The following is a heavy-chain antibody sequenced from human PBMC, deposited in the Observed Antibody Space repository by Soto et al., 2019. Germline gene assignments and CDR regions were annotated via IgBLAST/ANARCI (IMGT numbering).Heavy chain of an antibody. J-gene: IGHJ4*02. V-gene: IGHV4-59*08. CDR2: IYYSGST. CDR3: ARVPDY. CDR1: GDSISSNY. D-gene: IGHD2-2*01. Sequence: SETLSLTCTVSGDSISSNYWSWIRQPPGKGLEWIGYIYYSGSTYYNPSLKSRVTISVDTSKNQFSLKLSSVTAADTAVYYCARVPDYWSQGILVTVSS.